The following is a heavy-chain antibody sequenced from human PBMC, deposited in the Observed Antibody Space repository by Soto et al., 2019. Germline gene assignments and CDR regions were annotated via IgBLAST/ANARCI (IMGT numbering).Heavy chain of an antibody. CDR2: IDSNDHK. Sequence: QITLHESGPTLVKPTQALTVTCTFSVFSLTTSGVGVFWVRQPPGTAMEWVAVIDSNDHKRYSPSLETRVRITKDAYKNQEVLTMTNMDPADTATYFCEHKHRVATVTDGCDFWSQEILVTVPS. D-gene: IGHD1-1*01. J-gene: IGHJ4*02. CDR1: VFSLTTSGVG. V-gene: IGHV2-5*01. CDR3: EHKHRVATVTDGCDF.